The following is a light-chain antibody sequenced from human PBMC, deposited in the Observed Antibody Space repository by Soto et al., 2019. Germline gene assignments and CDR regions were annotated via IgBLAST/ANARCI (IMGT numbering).Light chain of an antibody. CDR2: STN. Sequence: QTVVTQEPSFSVSPGRTVTLTCGLSSGSVSTNYYPSWYQQTPGQAPRTLIYSTNTRSSGVPDRFSGSILGNKAALTITGAQADDESDYYCVLYMGGGIWVFGGGTKLTVL. CDR3: VLYMGGGIWV. V-gene: IGLV8-61*01. J-gene: IGLJ3*02. CDR1: SGSVSTNYY.